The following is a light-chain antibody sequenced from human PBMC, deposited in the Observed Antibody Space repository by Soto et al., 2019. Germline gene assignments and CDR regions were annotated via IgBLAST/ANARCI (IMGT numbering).Light chain of an antibody. CDR3: QQYNNWPLT. CDR2: GAS. CDR1: QSVSSD. J-gene: IGKJ4*01. Sequence: EIVITQYPATLSVSPGERATLSCRASQSVSSDLAWYEQKPGQAPRLLIYGASTRATGIPARFSGSGSGTEFTLTISSXQSEDFAVYYCQQYNNWPLTFGGGTKVDTK. V-gene: IGKV3-15*01.